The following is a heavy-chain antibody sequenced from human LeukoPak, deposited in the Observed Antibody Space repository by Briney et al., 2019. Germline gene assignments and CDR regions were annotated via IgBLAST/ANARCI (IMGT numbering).Heavy chain of an antibody. D-gene: IGHD3-10*01. Sequence: ASVKVSCKASGYTFTGYYMHWVRQAPGQGLEWMGWINPNSGGTNYAQKFQGRVTMTRDTSISTAYMELSRLRSDDTAAYYCARDLGFGELEPLYGIDVWGQGTTVTVSS. CDR2: INPNSGGT. CDR3: ARDLGFGELEPLYGIDV. V-gene: IGHV1-2*02. CDR1: GYTFTGYY. J-gene: IGHJ6*02.